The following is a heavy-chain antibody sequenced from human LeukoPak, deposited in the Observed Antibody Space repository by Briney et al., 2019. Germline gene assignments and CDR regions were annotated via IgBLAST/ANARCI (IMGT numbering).Heavy chain of an antibody. D-gene: IGHD4-17*01. Sequence: SETLSHTCTVSGGSISRYYWSWIRQPPGKGLEWIGYIYFSGATNYNPSLKSRVTISVDTSKNQFSLKLRSVTAADTAVYYCAREDPQTTVPEGLDVWGQGTTVIVSS. J-gene: IGHJ6*02. CDR1: GGSISRYY. CDR2: IYFSGAT. V-gene: IGHV4-59*01. CDR3: AREDPQTTVPEGLDV.